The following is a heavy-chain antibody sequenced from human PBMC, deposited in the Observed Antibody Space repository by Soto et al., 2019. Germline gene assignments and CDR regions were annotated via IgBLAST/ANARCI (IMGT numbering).Heavy chain of an antibody. CDR2: ISSDGGDK. Sequence: GGSLRLSCAASGFTFSSYGMHWVRQAPGKGLEWVAFISSDGGDKNFADSVKGRFTISRDNSKNTLYLEITSLRAEDTAVYYCVKDNSGGYGPFDDWGKGARFTASS. D-gene: IGHD6-19*01. CDR3: VKDNSGGYGPFDD. J-gene: IGHJ4*02. V-gene: IGHV3-30*18. CDR1: GFTFSSYG.